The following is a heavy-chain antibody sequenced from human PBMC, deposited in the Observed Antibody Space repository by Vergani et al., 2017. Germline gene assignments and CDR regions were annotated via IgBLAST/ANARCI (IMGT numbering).Heavy chain of an antibody. V-gene: IGHV5-51*01. D-gene: IGHD3-10*01. Sequence: EKQLVQSGSETKKPGESLKISCQAFGYIFSNFWIGWVRQRPGGGLEWMGIIYPGYSEVKSNPTFRGQVIFSVDTSVNTAYLQWRSLQASDTSTYFCASGGHGSENGGALQLWGQGTNITVSS. J-gene: IGHJ3*01. CDR3: ASGGHGSENGGALQL. CDR2: IYPGYSEV. CDR1: GYIFSNFW.